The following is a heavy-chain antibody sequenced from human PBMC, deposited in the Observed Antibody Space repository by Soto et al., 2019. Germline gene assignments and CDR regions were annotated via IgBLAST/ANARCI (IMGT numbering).Heavy chain of an antibody. Sequence: QAKVVQSGAEVRKPGSSVKLSCKASEGTFNSYAIAWVRQAPGQGLEWMGGIIPYYNTLNYAQKFQDRVTITADDSTNTVYMELSSLRPDDTAVYFCASGASRWYPYFFDSWAQGTLVTVSS. J-gene: IGHJ4*02. CDR3: ASGASRWYPYFFDS. V-gene: IGHV1-69*01. D-gene: IGHD6-13*01. CDR2: IIPYYNTL. CDR1: EGTFNSYA.